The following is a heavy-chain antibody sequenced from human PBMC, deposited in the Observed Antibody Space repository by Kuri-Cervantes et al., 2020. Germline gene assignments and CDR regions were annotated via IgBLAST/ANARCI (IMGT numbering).Heavy chain of an antibody. CDR1: GFTFSNAW. CDR2: IRSKANSYAT. CDR3: TGFDI. J-gene: IGHJ3*02. V-gene: IGHV3-73*01. Sequence: GGSLRLSCAASGFTFSNAWMSWVRQAPGKGLEWVGRIRSKANSYATAYAASVKGRFTISRDDSKNTAYLQMNSLKTEDTAVYYCTGFDIWGQGTMVTVSS.